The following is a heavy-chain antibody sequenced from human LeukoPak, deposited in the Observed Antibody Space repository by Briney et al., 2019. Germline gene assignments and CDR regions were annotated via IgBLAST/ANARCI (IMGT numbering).Heavy chain of an antibody. J-gene: IGHJ5*02. V-gene: IGHV1-18*01. Sequence: ASVKVSCKASGYTFTSYGISWVRQAPGQGLEWMGWISAYNGNTNYAQKLQGRVTMTTDTSTSTAYMELRSLRSDDTAVYYCARDYGDYEWESESNNWFDHWGQGTLVTVSS. D-gene: IGHD4-17*01. CDR2: ISAYNGNT. CDR1: GYTFTSYG. CDR3: ARDYGDYEWESESNNWFDH.